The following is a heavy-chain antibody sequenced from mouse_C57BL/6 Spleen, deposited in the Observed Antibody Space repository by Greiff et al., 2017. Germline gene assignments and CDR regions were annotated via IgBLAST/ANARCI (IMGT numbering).Heavy chain of an antibody. D-gene: IGHD2-1*01. V-gene: IGHV5-6*01. CDR1: GFTFSSYG. Sequence: EVQGVESGGDLVKPGGSLKLSCAASGFTFSSYGMSWVRQTPDKRLEWVATISSGGSYTYYPDSVKGRFTISRDNAKNTLYLQMSSLKSEDTAMYYCARQDYGNHYFDYWGQGTTLTVSS. CDR2: ISSGGSYT. CDR3: ARQDYGNHYFDY. J-gene: IGHJ2*01.